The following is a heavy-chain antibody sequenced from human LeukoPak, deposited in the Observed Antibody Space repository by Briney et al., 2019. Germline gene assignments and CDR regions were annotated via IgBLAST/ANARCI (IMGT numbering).Heavy chain of an antibody. CDR3: ARDSSSWWGGSWFDP. Sequence: SVKVSCKASGGTFSSYAISWVRQAPGQGLEWMGRIIPILGIANYAQKFQGRVTITADKSTSTAYMELSSLRSEDTAVYYCARDSSSWWGGSWFDPWGQGTLVTVSS. J-gene: IGHJ5*02. D-gene: IGHD6-13*01. CDR1: GGTFSSYA. V-gene: IGHV1-69*04. CDR2: IIPILGIA.